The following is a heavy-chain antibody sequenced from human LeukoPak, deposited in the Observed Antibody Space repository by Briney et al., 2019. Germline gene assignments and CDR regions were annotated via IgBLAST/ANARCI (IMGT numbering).Heavy chain of an antibody. CDR2: VSGSGGNT. CDR1: GFSFSDYY. CDR3: AKGRGYSYGYAFDY. D-gene: IGHD5-18*01. J-gene: IGHJ4*02. V-gene: IGHV3-23*01. Sequence: PGGSLRLSCVASGFSFSDYYMTWIRQAPGKGLEWVSTVSGSGGNTYYVDSVKGRFTISTDISKNTLYLQMNSLRAEDTAVYYCAKGRGYSYGYAFDYWGQGTLVTVSS.